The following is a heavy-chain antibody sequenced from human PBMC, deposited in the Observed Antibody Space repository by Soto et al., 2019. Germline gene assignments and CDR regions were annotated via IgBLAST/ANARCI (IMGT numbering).Heavy chain of an antibody. Sequence: SQTLSLTCAISGDSFSSNSAAWNWIRQSPSRGLEWLGRTYYRSKWYNDYAVSVKSRITINPDTSKNQFSLQLNSVTPEDTAVYYCARCLLELGGGYYYYYYMDVWGKGTTVTVSS. CDR3: ARCLLELGGGYYYYYYMDV. CDR1: GDSFSSNSAA. V-gene: IGHV6-1*01. D-gene: IGHD1-7*01. J-gene: IGHJ6*03. CDR2: TYYRSKWYN.